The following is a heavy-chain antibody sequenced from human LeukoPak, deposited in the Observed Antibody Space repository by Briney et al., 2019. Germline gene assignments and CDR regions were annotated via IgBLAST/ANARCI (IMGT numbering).Heavy chain of an antibody. CDR2: MNPNSGNT. CDR3: ARGLSISSGWYQEVVNWFDP. Sequence: ASVKVSCKASGYTFTGYYMHWVRQAPGQGLEWMGWMNPNSGNTGYAQKFQGRVTMTRNTSISTAYMELSSLRSEDTAVYYCARGLSISSGWYQEVVNWFDPWGQGTLVTVSS. CDR1: GYTFTGYY. V-gene: IGHV1-8*02. D-gene: IGHD6-19*01. J-gene: IGHJ5*02.